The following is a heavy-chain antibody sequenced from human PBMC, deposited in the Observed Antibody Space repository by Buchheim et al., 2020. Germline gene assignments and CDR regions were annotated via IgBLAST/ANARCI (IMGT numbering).Heavy chain of an antibody. CDR3: ARGNYYDSSGYYYGPDY. CDR1: GGSVSSGSYY. V-gene: IGHV4-61*01. CDR2: IYYSGST. D-gene: IGHD3-22*01. J-gene: IGHJ4*02. Sequence: QVQLQESGPGLVKPSETLSLTCTVSGGSVSSGSYYWSWIRQPPGKGLEWIGYIYYSGSTNYNPSLKSRVTISVDTSKNPFSLKLSSVTAADTAVYYCARGNYYDSSGYYYGPDYWGQGTL.